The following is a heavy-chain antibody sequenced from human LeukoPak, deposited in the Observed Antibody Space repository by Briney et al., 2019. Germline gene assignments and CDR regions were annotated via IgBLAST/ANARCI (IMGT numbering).Heavy chain of an antibody. CDR1: GFTFSSYA. D-gene: IGHD2-2*01. Sequence: PGGSLRLSCAASGFTFSSYAMHWVRQAPGEGLEWVAVISYDGSNKYYADSVKGRFAISRDNSKNTLYLQMNSLRAEDTAVYYCARTGYCSSTSCSLYYYGMDVWGQGTTVTVSS. J-gene: IGHJ6*02. V-gene: IGHV3-30*09. CDR3: ARTGYCSSTSCSLYYYGMDV. CDR2: ISYDGSNK.